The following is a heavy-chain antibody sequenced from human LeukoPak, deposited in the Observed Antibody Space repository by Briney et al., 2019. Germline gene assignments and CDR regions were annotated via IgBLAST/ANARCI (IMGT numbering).Heavy chain of an antibody. CDR2: ISYDGSNK. CDR3: ARDFSLTRLERPFDC. V-gene: IGHV3-30*03. D-gene: IGHD1-1*01. CDR1: GFTFSSYG. J-gene: IGHJ4*02. Sequence: PGGSLRLSCAASGFTFSSYGMHWVRQAPGKGLEWVAVISYDGSNKYYADSVKGRFTISRDNSKNTLYLQMNSLRAEDTAVYYCARDFSLTRLERPFDCWGQGTLVTVSS.